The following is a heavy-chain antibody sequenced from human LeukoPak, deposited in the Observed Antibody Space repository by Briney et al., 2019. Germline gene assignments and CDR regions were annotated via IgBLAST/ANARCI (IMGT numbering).Heavy chain of an antibody. CDR2: IYHSGST. J-gene: IGHJ4*02. V-gene: IGHV4-38-2*02. D-gene: IGHD1-26*01. CDR1: SYSISSGYY. Sequence: SETLSLTCTVSSYSISSGYYWGWIRQPPGKGLEWIGSIYHSGSTYYNPSLKSRVTISVDTSKNQFSLKLTSVTAADTAVYYCARSSGSYWYWGQGILVTVSS. CDR3: ARSSGSYWY.